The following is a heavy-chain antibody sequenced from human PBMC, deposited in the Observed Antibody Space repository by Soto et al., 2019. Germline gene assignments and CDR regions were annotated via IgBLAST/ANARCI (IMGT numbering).Heavy chain of an antibody. Sequence: GASVKVSCKASGGPFSSYAISWVRQAPGQGLERMGGNIPIFGTANYAQKFQGRVTITADESTSTDYMELSSLRSEDTAVYYGARGPVWGAQGDYWGQGTLVTVSS. V-gene: IGHV1-69*13. CDR3: ARGPVWGAQGDY. D-gene: IGHD3-16*01. CDR2: NIPIFGTA. J-gene: IGHJ4*02. CDR1: GGPFSSYA.